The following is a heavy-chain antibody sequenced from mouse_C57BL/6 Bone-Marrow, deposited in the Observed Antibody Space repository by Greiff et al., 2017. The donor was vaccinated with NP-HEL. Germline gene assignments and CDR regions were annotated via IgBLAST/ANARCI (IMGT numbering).Heavy chain of an antibody. CDR1: GFTFSDYG. CDR2: ISSGSSTI. Sequence: EVQVVESGGGLVKPGGSLKLSCAASGFTFSDYGMHWVRQAPEKGLEWVAYISSGSSTIYYADTVKGRFTISRDNAKNTLFLQMTSLRSEDTAMYYCATAVVGDFDYWGQGTTLTVSS. D-gene: IGHD1-1*01. CDR3: ATAVVGDFDY. V-gene: IGHV5-17*01. J-gene: IGHJ2*01.